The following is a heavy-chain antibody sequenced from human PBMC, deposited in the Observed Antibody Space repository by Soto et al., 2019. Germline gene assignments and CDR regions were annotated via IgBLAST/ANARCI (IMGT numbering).Heavy chain of an antibody. J-gene: IGHJ4*02. CDR2: ISAHNGNT. V-gene: IGHV1-18*01. D-gene: IGHD1-1*01. CDR1: GYGFTTYG. Sequence: QVHLVQSGAEVKKPGASVKVSCKGSGYGFTTYGITWVRQAPGQGLEWMAWISAHNGNTNYAQKVQGRVTVTRDTSMSTAYMELRSLRSADTAVYYCARRRYGDSWGQGALVTVSS. CDR3: ARRRYGDS.